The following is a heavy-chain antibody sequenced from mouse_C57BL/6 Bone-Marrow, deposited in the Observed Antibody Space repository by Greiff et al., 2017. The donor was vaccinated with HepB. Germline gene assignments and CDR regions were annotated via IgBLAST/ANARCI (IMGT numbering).Heavy chain of an antibody. V-gene: IGHV1-82*01. D-gene: IGHD2-4*01. J-gene: IGHJ2*01. CDR2: IYPGDGDT. Sequence: VKLMESGPELVKPGASVKISCKASGYAFSSSWMNWVKQRPGKGLEWIGRIYPGDGDTNYNGKFKGKATLTAAKSSSTAYMQLSSLTSEDSAVYFCARRVITTWFDYWGQGTTLTVSS. CDR1: GYAFSSSW. CDR3: ARRVITTWFDY.